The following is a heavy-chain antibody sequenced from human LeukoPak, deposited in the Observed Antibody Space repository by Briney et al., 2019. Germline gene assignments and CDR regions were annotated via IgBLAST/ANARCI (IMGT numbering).Heavy chain of an antibody. Sequence: GASVKVSCKASGYTFTDYYMHWVRQAPGQGLEWMGWINPNVGGTNYAQRFQGGVTMTRDTSISTAYMELSRLRSDDTAVYYCARVAEKYDSSGDLTYWGQGTLVTVSS. CDR1: GYTFTDYY. D-gene: IGHD3-22*01. J-gene: IGHJ4*02. CDR2: INPNVGGT. CDR3: ARVAEKYDSSGDLTY. V-gene: IGHV1-2*02.